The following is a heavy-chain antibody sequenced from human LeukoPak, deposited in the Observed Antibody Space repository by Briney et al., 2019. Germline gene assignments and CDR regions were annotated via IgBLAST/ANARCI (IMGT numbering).Heavy chain of an antibody. Sequence: SETLSLTCTVSGGSISSSSYYWGWLRQPPGKGLEWIGSIYYSGSTYYNPSLKSRVTISVDTSKNQFSLKLSSVTAADTAVYYCASLRGDYYDSSGYLDYWGQGTLVTVSS. CDR2: IYYSGST. D-gene: IGHD3-22*01. CDR3: ASLRGDYYDSSGYLDY. V-gene: IGHV4-39*01. CDR1: GGSISSSSYY. J-gene: IGHJ4*02.